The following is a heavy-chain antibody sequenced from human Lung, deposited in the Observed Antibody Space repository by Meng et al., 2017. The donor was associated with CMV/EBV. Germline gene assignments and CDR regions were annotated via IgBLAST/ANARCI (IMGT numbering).Heavy chain of an antibody. D-gene: IGHD1-14*01. CDR1: GESFSGYS. J-gene: IGHJ4*02. Sequence: GSLRLSXAVHGESFSGYSWSWIRQPPGKGLEWIGEISHSGITNYNPSLKSRVTISLDTSKNQFSLKLNSVAAADTAVFYGDRTLPPDEDYRIDYWGQGTTVTVSS. CDR3: DRTLPPDEDYRIDY. CDR2: ISHSGIT. V-gene: IGHV4-34*01.